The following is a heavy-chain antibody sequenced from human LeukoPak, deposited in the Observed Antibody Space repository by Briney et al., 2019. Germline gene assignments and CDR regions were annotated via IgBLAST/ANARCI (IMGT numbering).Heavy chain of an antibody. CDR2: IYPGDSDT. J-gene: IGHJ4*02. V-gene: IGHV5-51*01. D-gene: IGHD3-22*01. CDR3: ARLDYYDSSGYYTGSFDY. CDR1: GYSFTSYW. Sequence: GESLKISCKGSGYSFTSYWIGWVRQMPGKGLEWMGIIYPGDSDTRYSPSFQGQVTISADKSISTAYLQWSSLKASDTAMYYCARLDYYDSSGYYTGSFDYWGQGTLVTVSS.